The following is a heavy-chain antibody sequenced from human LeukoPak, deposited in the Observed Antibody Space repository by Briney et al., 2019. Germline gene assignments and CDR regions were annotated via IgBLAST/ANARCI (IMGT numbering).Heavy chain of an antibody. CDR2: ICYSGST. V-gene: IGHV4-31*03. CDR3: AREVLLWFGADGLGRLRGYFDY. CDR1: GGSMSSGGYY. Sequence: SETLSLTCTVSGGSMSSGGYYWSWIRQHPGKGLEWIGYICYSGSTYYNPSLKSRVTISVDTSKNQFSLKLSSVTAADTAVYYCAREVLLWFGADGLGRLRGYFDYWGQGTLVTVSS. D-gene: IGHD3-10*01. J-gene: IGHJ4*02.